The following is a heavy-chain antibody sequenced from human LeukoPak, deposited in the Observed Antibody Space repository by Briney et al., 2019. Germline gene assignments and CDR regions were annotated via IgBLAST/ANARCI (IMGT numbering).Heavy chain of an antibody. CDR1: GFTFSSYA. D-gene: IGHD2-21*02. V-gene: IGHV3-23*01. CDR3: AKDGHIVVVTDLDY. J-gene: IGHJ4*02. Sequence: GGSLRLSCAASGFTFSSYAMSWVRQAPGKGLEWVSAISGSGGSTYYADSVKGRFTISRDNSKNTLYLQMNSLRAEDTAVYYCAKDGHIVVVTDLDYWGQGTLVTVSS. CDR2: ISGSGGST.